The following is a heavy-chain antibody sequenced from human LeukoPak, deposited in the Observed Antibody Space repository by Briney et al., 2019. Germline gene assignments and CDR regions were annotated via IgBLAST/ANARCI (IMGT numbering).Heavy chain of an antibody. CDR3: ARRAPYSYEWSTLDY. CDR1: GGSISSYY. Sequence: PSETLSLTCTVSGGSISSYYWSWIRQPLGKGLEWIGYIYYSGSTNYNPSPKSRVTISVDTSKNQFSLKLSSVTAADTAVYYCARRAPYSYEWSTLDYWGQGTLVTVSS. CDR2: IYYSGST. V-gene: IGHV4-59*08. J-gene: IGHJ4*02. D-gene: IGHD5-18*01.